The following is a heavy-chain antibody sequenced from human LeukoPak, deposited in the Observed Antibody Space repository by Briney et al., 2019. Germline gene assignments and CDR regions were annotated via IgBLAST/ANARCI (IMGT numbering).Heavy chain of an antibody. V-gene: IGHV3-11*01. CDR3: TRDPDYGDPD. Sequence: GGSLRLSCTASGFSFSDHYMTWMRHAPGKGLEWISYITSSGRGTDYADSVKGRFIISRDNAMNSMFLQMSSLRVDDTAVYYCTRDPDYGDPDWGQGTLVTVSS. D-gene: IGHD2-21*01. J-gene: IGHJ4*02. CDR1: GFSFSDHY. CDR2: ITSSGRGT.